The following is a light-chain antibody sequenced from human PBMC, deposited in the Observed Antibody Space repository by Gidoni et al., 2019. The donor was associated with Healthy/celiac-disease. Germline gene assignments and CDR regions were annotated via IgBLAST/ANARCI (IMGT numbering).Light chain of an antibody. V-gene: IGKV1-8*01. CDR1: QGISSY. CDR3: QQYYSYPPLT. Sequence: AIRMHHLPASFSASKGDRVTIACRASQGISSYLAWYQQKPGKAPKLLIYAASTLQSGVPSRFSGSGSGTDFTLTISCLQSEDFATYYCQQYYSYPPLTFGGGTKVEIK. CDR2: AAS. J-gene: IGKJ4*01.